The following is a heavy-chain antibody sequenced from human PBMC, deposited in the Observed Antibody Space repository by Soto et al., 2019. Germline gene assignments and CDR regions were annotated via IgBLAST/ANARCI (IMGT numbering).Heavy chain of an antibody. CDR1: GYSISSGYY. CDR3: ARDLLAARWLHRKNFDY. D-gene: IGHD5-12*01. CDR2: IYHSGST. V-gene: IGHV4-38-2*02. Sequence: PSETLSLTCAVSGYSISSGYYWGWIRQPPGKGLEWIGSIYHSGSTYYNPSLKSRVTISVDTSKNQFSLKLSSVTAADTAVYYCARDLLAARWLHRKNFDYWGQGTLVTVSS. J-gene: IGHJ4*02.